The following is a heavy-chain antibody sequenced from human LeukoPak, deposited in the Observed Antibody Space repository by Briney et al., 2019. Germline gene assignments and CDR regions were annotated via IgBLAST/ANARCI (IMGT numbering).Heavy chain of an antibody. CDR2: IWYDGSNK. Sequence: GGSLRLSCAASGFTFSSYGMPWVRQAPGKGLEWVAVIWYDGSNKYHADSVKGRFTISRDNSKNTLYLQMNNLRAEDTAVYYCARDGYYSGGNYWGQGTLVTVSS. CDR3: ARDGYYSGGNY. CDR1: GFTFSSYG. J-gene: IGHJ4*02. D-gene: IGHD3-22*01. V-gene: IGHV3-33*01.